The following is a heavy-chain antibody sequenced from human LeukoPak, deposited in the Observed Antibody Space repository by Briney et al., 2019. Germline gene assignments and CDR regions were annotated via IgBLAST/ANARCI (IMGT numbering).Heavy chain of an antibody. Sequence: GASVKVSRKASGHTFTSDDINWVRQATGQGLEWMGWMNPNSGNTGYAQKFQGRVTMTRNTSISTAYIELRSLKYEDTAVYYLARETLDLPYYYMDVWAKGPRSPSP. CDR1: GHTFTSDD. J-gene: IGHJ6*03. CDR2: MNPNSGNT. V-gene: IGHV1-8*01. CDR3: ARETLDLPYYYMDV. D-gene: IGHD1-1*01.